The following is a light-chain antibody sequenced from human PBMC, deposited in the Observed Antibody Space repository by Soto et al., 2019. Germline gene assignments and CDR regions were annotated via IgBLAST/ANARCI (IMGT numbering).Light chain of an antibody. Sequence: EIVLTQSPGTLSLSPGERATLSCRASQSVSSSSYLAWYQQKPGQAPRLLSYGASSRATGIPDRYSGSGSGTDFTLTISGLEPEDVAVYYCHQYGSSPSYTFGQGTKLEIK. J-gene: IGKJ2*01. CDR1: QSVSSSSY. CDR2: GAS. V-gene: IGKV3-20*01. CDR3: HQYGSSPSYT.